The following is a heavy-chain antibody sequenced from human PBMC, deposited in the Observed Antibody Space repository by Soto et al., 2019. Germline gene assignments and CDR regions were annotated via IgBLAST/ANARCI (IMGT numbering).Heavy chain of an antibody. D-gene: IGHD3-10*01. CDR3: ATSGDRYYYYGMDV. CDR2: IYYSGST. V-gene: IGHV4-39*01. Sequence: QLQLQESGPGLVKPSETLSLTCTVSGGSISSSSYYWGWIRQPPGKGLEWIGSIYYSGSTYYNPSLKSRVTISVDTSKNQYPRKLTSVTAADTAVYYCATSGDRYYYYGMDVWGQGTTVTVSS. CDR1: GGSISSSSYY. J-gene: IGHJ6*02.